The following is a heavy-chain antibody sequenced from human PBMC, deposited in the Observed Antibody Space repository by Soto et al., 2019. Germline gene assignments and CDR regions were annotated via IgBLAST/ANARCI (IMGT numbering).Heavy chain of an antibody. CDR3: ARACPYDSSGYHLDWASEI. V-gene: IGHV3-11*01. J-gene: IGHJ3*02. CDR2: ISISGSTI. D-gene: IGHD3-22*01. Sequence: WGSLRLSCAASGFTFSDYYMSWIRQAPGKGLEWVSYISISGSTIYYADSVKGRFTISRDNAKNSLYLQMNSLRAEDTAVYYCARACPYDSSGYHLDWASEIWGQGKIVSVS. CDR1: GFTFSDYY.